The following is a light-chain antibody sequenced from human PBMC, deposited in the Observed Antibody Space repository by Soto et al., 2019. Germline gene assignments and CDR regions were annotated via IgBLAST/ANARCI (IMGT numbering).Light chain of an antibody. Sequence: DIQMTQSPSSLSASVGDRVTITCRASQSISSYINWYQQKPGKAPKLLIYAASSLQSGVPSRFSGSGSGTDFTLTISSLQPEDSATYYCQQSYSSPPTFGQGTRVEIK. J-gene: IGKJ1*01. CDR2: AAS. CDR1: QSISSY. CDR3: QQSYSSPPT. V-gene: IGKV1-39*01.